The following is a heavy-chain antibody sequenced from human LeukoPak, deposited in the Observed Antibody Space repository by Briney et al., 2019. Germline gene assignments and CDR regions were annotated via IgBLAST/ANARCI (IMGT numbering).Heavy chain of an antibody. CDR3: ARHPRYYYDTSGYYPYYFDY. V-gene: IGHV5-51*01. J-gene: IGHJ4*02. D-gene: IGHD3-22*01. CDR1: GCIFSIYW. CDR2: IYPGDSDT. Sequence: GESLEISCKGSGCIFSIYWIGWVRQMPGKGLEWMGIIYPGDSDTRYSPSFRGQVTISADKSISTAYLQWSSLKASDTAIYYCARHPRYYYDTSGYYPYYFDYWGQGTLVTVSS.